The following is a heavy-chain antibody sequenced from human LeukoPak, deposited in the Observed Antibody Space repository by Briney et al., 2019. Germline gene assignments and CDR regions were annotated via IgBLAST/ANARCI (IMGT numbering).Heavy chain of an antibody. CDR2: ISSSSSYI. V-gene: IGHV3-21*01. CDR1: GFTFSSYS. J-gene: IGHJ4*02. Sequence: GGSLRLSCAASGFTFSSYSMSWVRQAPGKGLEWVSSISSSSSYIYYADSVKGRFTISRDNAKNSLYLQMNSLRAEDTAVYYCARDYHLGYFDYWGQGTLVTVSS. D-gene: IGHD6-13*01. CDR3: ARDYHLGYFDY.